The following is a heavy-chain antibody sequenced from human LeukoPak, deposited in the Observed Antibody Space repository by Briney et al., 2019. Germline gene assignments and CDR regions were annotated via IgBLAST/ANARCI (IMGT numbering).Heavy chain of an antibody. CDR2: TNPNIGST. CDR1: GYTFSDFY. CDR3: ARDTNIPDSETFHY. J-gene: IGHJ4*02. V-gene: IGHV1-2*02. D-gene: IGHD2-2*02. Sequence: ASVKVSCKASGYTFSDFYIHWVRQVPGQGPEWMGWTNPNIGSTNSAQKFQGRLTMTRDTSISTAYMELSGLRSDDTAVYYCARDTNIPDSETFHYWGQGTLVTVSS.